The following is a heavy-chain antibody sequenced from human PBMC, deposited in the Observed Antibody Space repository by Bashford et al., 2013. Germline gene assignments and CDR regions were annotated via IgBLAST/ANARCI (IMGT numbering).Heavy chain of an antibody. V-gene: IGHV4-59*01. CDR2: MYYTGTT. CDR1: GASIRSYY. J-gene: IGHJ4*02. CDR3: ARVRRDGYNYFDY. Sequence: SETLSLTCSVSGASIRSYYWSWIRQPPGKGLEWIGDMYYTGTTNYNPSLKSRLTISVDTSKNQFSLKLSSVTPADTALYFCARVRRDGYNYFDYWGQGTLVTVSS. D-gene: IGHD5-24*01.